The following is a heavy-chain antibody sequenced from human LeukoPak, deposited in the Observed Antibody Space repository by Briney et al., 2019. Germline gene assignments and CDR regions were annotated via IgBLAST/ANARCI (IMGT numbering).Heavy chain of an antibody. CDR2: ISGSSTST. V-gene: IGHV3-23*01. D-gene: IGHD2-21*02. J-gene: IGHJ4*02. Sequence: PGGSLRLSCAASGFTFSSYAMSWVRQAPGKGLEWVSLISGSSTSTYYADSVKGRFTISRDNSKNTVYLQMNSLRADDTAIYYCAKRKRRIVVVTAVDFFDYRGQGILVTVSS. CDR3: AKRKRRIVVVTAVDFFDY. CDR1: GFTFSSYA.